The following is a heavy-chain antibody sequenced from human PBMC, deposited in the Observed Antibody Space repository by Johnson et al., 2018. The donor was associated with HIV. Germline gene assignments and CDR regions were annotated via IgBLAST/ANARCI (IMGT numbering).Heavy chain of an antibody. V-gene: IGHV3-7*03. CDR1: GFTFSSYW. CDR3: ARLFYGDDAFDI. CDR2: IKQDGSEK. J-gene: IGHJ3*02. Sequence: VQLVESGGGLVQPGGSLRLSCAASGFTFSSYWMSLVRQAPGKGLEWVANIKQDGSEKYYVDSVKGRFSISRDNAKKSLWLRMNSLRAEDTAVYYCARLFYGDDAFDIWGQGTMVTVSS. D-gene: IGHD4-17*01.